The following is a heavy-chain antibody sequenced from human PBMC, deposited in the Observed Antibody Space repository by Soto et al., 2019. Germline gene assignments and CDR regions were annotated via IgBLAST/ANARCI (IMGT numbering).Heavy chain of an antibody. J-gene: IGHJ4*02. CDR2: INTDGSDT. Sequence: GGSLRLSCAAPGFTFSAYWMHWVHQAPGKGLVWVSRINTDGSDTSYADSVKGRFTISRDNAKNTLYLQMNSLRAEDTAIYYCASPVVPAAIWGQGTLVTVSS. D-gene: IGHD2-2*01. V-gene: IGHV3-74*01. CDR3: ASPVVPAAI. CDR1: GFTFSAYW.